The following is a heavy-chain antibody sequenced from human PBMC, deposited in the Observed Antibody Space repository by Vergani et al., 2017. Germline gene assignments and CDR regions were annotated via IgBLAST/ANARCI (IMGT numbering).Heavy chain of an antibody. Sequence: VQLQESGPGLVKPSQTLSLTCTVSGGSISSGGYYWSWIRQHPGKGLEWVSGISWNSGSIGYADSVKGRFTISRDNAKNSLYLQMNSLRAEDTALYYCATGRGSEANWFDPWGQGTLVTVSS. D-gene: IGHD1-26*01. CDR3: ATGRGSEANWFDP. CDR1: GGSISSGGYY. J-gene: IGHJ5*02. V-gene: IGHV3-9*01. CDR2: ISWNSGSI.